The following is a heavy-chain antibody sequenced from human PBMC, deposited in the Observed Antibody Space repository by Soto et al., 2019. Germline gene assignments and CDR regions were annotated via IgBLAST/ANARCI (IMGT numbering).Heavy chain of an antibody. J-gene: IGHJ4*02. V-gene: IGHV4-34*01. CDR1: GGSFSGYY. Sequence: ASETLSLTCAVYGGSFSGYYWSWIRQPPGKGLEWIGEINHSGSTNYNPSLKSRVTISVDTSKNQFSLKLSSVTAADTAVYYCARGHDYYDSSGLPGYWGQGTLVTVSS. CDR3: ARGHDYYDSSGLPGY. D-gene: IGHD3-22*01. CDR2: INHSGST.